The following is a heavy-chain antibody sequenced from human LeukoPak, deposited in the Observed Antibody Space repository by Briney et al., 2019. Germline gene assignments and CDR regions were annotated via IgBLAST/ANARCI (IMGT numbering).Heavy chain of an antibody. CDR3: ARGPSRRAYFDY. Sequence: PGRSLRLSCAAPGFTFSSYATHSVRQAPGKALEPLAVISYDGSNKYYADSVKGRFTISRDNSKNTLYLQMNSLRAEDTAVYYCARGPSRRAYFDYWGQGTLVTVSS. V-gene: IGHV3-30-3*01. J-gene: IGHJ4*02. CDR1: GFTFSSYA. CDR2: ISYDGSNK.